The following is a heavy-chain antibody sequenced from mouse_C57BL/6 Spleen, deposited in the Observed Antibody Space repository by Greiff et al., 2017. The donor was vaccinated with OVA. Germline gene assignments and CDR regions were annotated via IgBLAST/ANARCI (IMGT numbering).Heavy chain of an antibody. CDR1: GYTFTDYY. CDR2: INPNNGGT. CDR3: ARAVIYDGYYDDY. Sequence: VQLQQSGPELVKPGASVKISCKASGYTFTDYYMNWVKQSHGKSLEWIGDINPNNGGTSYNQKFKGKATLTVDKSSSTAYMELRSLTSEDSAVYYCARAVIYDGYYDDYWGQGTTLTVSS. J-gene: IGHJ2*01. V-gene: IGHV1-26*01. D-gene: IGHD2-3*01.